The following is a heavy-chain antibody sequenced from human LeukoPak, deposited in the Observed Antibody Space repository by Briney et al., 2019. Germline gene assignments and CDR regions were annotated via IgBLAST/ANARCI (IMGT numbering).Heavy chain of an antibody. D-gene: IGHD3-10*01. CDR3: AKDRWFGELLYLFDY. V-gene: IGHV3-23*01. J-gene: IGHJ4*02. CDR2: ISGSGITT. CDR1: GFTFSNYA. Sequence: GGSLRLSCEASGFTFSNYAMDWVRQAPGKGLEWVSTISGSGITTYYAYSVEGRFTISRDNSKNTLYLQMNSLRAEDTAVYYCAKDRWFGELLYLFDYWGQGTLVTVSS.